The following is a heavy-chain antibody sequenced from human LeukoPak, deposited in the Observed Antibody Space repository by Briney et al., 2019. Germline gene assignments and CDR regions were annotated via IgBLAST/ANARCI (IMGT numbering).Heavy chain of an antibody. CDR2: TYYRSKWYN. D-gene: IGHD3-10*01. CDR3: ARDPNLWFGEPLGWFDP. CDR1: GDSVSSNSAA. V-gene: IGHV6-1*01. Sequence: SQTLSLTCAISGDSVSSNSAAWNWIRQSPSRGLEWLGRTYYRSKWYNDYAVSVKSRITINPDTSKNQFSLQLNSVSPEDTAVYYCARDPNLWFGEPLGWFDPWGQGTLVTVSS. J-gene: IGHJ5*02.